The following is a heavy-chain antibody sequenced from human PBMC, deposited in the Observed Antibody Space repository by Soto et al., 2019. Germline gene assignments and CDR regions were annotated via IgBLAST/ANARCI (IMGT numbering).Heavy chain of an antibody. J-gene: IGHJ6*02. Sequence: QVQLVQSGAEVKKSGASVKVSCKAYVYSFTSYDINWVRQANVQWLEWMGWMNPNSGNTGYEQQFQDRVTMTRDTSVNTAYLELSSLRSEDTAGSYCARAPYHYDISRYVFGMDVWGQGTTVTVSS. CDR2: MNPNSGNT. CDR1: VYSFTSYD. D-gene: IGHD3-22*01. CDR3: ARAPYHYDISRYVFGMDV. V-gene: IGHV1-8*01.